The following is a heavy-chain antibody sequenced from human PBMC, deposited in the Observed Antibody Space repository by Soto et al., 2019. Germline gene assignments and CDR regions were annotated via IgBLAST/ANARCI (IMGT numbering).Heavy chain of an antibody. J-gene: IGHJ6*02. D-gene: IGHD3-22*01. Sequence: PSETLSLTCTVSGGSISSYYWSWIRQPPGKGLEWIGYIYYSGSTNYNPSLKSRVTISVDTSKNQFSLKLSSVTAADTAVYYCARHPSRRYYDSSGYYYPLVYGMDAWGQGTTVTVSS. CDR1: GGSISSYY. CDR2: IYYSGST. CDR3: ARHPSRRYYDSSGYYYPLVYGMDA. V-gene: IGHV4-59*08.